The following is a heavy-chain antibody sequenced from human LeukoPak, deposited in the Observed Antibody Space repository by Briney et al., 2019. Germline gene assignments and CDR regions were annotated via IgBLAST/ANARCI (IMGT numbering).Heavy chain of an antibody. J-gene: IGHJ4*02. V-gene: IGHV3-23*01. CDR3: AKDWGTYCGGDCYTTRPFDY. CDR2: ISGSGGST. D-gene: IGHD2-21*02. CDR1: GFTFSSYA. Sequence: GGSLRLSCAASGFTFSSYAMSWVRQAPGKGLEWVSAISGSGGSTHYADSVKGRFTISRDNSKNTLYLQMNSLRAEDTAVYYCAKDWGTYCGGDCYTTRPFDYWGQGTLVTVSS.